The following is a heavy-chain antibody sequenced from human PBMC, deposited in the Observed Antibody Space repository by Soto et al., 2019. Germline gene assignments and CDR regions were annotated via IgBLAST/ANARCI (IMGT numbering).Heavy chain of an antibody. CDR1: GDTFTIFA. CDR2: IIPTIGTT. Sequence: QVQLVQSGAEVKKPGSSVKVSCKASGDTFTIFAISWVRQAPGQGLEWMGGIIPTIGTTNYAQRFQVRITITGDQSTGTAYMEFSSLKSEDTAVYYCARDLGSGYYPGDYWGQGTLVTVSS. V-gene: IGHV1-69*12. J-gene: IGHJ4*02. D-gene: IGHD5-12*01. CDR3: ARDLGSGYYPGDY.